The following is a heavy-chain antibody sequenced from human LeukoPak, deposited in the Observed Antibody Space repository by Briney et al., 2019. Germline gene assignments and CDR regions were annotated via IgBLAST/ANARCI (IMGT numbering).Heavy chain of an antibody. V-gene: IGHV1-2*02. CDR3: ARGSSAWYHDY. D-gene: IGHD6-19*01. J-gene: IGHJ4*02. Sequence: ASVKVSCKASGYTFTDYWIHWVRQAPGQGPEWMGWMNPNSGATNYAQKFQGRVTMTRDTSISTAYMELSSLRSDDTAVYYCARGSSAWYHDYWGQGTLVTLSS. CDR2: MNPNSGAT. CDR1: GYTFTDYW.